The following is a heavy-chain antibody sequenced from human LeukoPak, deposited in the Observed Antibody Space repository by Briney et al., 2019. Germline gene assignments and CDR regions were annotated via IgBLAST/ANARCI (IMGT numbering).Heavy chain of an antibody. CDR1: GFTVSSSF. V-gene: IGHV3-53*01. D-gene: IGHD6-19*01. J-gene: IGHJ5*02. Sequence: GGSLRLSCAASGFTVSSSFMSWVRQAPGKGLEWVSLIYRGGTTYVADSVKGRFTVSRDISKNTLYLQMNSLRAEDTALYYSARPRDDNSGYYISWGQGSLVTVSS. CDR2: IYRGGTT. CDR3: ARPRDDNSGYYIS.